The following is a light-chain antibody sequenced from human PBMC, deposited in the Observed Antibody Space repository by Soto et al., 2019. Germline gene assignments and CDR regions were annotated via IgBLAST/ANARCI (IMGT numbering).Light chain of an antibody. CDR1: TSDVGSHNF. V-gene: IGLV2-14*01. CDR3: SSFTNSIFV. CDR2: EVT. Sequence: QSVLTQPASVSGSPGQSVTISCTGTTSDVGSHNFVSWYQQLPGKARKLLIYEVTNRHSGTSNRFSGSTSGNTASLSISRLQAEDEADYYCSSFTNSIFVFGGGTKLTVL. J-gene: IGLJ3*02.